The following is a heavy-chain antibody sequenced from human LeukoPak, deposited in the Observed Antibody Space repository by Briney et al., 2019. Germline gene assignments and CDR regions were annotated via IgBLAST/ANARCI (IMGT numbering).Heavy chain of an antibody. V-gene: IGHV1-8*01. Sequence: ASVKVSCKASGYTFTSYDINWVRQATGQGLEWMGWMNPNSGNTGYAQKFQGRVTMTRNTSISTAYMELSSLGSEDTAVYYCARGTGGIVVVTDAFDIWGQGTMVTVSS. CDR3: ARGTGGIVVVTDAFDI. CDR1: GYTFTSYD. D-gene: IGHD3-22*01. CDR2: MNPNSGNT. J-gene: IGHJ3*02.